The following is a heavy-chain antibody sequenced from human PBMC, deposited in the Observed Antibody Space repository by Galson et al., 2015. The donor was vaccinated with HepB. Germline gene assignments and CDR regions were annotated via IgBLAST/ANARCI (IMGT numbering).Heavy chain of an antibody. D-gene: IGHD3-3*01. V-gene: IGHV4-61*01. CDR2: IYYSGST. CDR3: ARVQYKDYDFWSGRNDAFDI. Sequence: SETLSLTCTVSGGSVSSGSYYWSWIRQPPGKGLEWIGYIYYSGSTNYNPSLKSRVTISVDTSKNQFSLKLSSVTTADTAVYYCARVQYKDYDFWSGRNDAFDIWGQGTMVTVSS. J-gene: IGHJ3*02. CDR1: GGSVSSGSYY.